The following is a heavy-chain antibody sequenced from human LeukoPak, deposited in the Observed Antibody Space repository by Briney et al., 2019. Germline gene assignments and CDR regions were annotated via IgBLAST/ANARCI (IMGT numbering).Heavy chain of an antibody. CDR3: AKDSRITMVRGVIISLDY. J-gene: IGHJ4*02. Sequence: GGSLRLSCAASGFTFSSYGMHWVRQAPGKGLEWVAVISYDGSNKYYADSVKGRFTISRDNSKNTLYLQMNSLRPEDTAVYYCAKDSRITMVRGVIISLDYWGQGTLVTVSS. CDR2: ISYDGSNK. D-gene: IGHD3-10*01. V-gene: IGHV3-30*18. CDR1: GFTFSSYG.